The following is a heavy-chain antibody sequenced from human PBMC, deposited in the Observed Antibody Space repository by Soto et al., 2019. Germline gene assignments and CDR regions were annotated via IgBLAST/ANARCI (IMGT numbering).Heavy chain of an antibody. J-gene: IGHJ5*02. D-gene: IGHD3-10*01. CDR3: ARAGVENWLDP. Sequence: QVQLVESGGGVVQPGRSLRLSCAGSGFTFNKYGMHWVRQAPGKGLEWVAIIWYDGSNDFYADSVKGRFTISKDNSKNKVDLEMDSLRVEDTGIYYCARAGVENWLDPWGQGTLVTVSS. CDR2: IWYDGSND. V-gene: IGHV3-33*01. CDR1: GFTFNKYG.